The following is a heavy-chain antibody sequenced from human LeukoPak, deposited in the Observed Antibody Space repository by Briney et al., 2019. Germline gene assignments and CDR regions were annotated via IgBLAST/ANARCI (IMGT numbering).Heavy chain of an antibody. CDR1: GGSISDSSYY. D-gene: IGHD5-24*01. CDR3: ARVFNGYNTN. V-gene: IGHV4-39*07. Sequence: PSETLSLTCTVSGGSISDSSYYWGWIRQPPGKGLEWIGSIYYSGSTYYNPSLKSRVTISVDTSKNQFSLKLSSVTAADTAVYYCARVFNGYNTNWGQGTLVTVSS. CDR2: IYYSGST. J-gene: IGHJ4*02.